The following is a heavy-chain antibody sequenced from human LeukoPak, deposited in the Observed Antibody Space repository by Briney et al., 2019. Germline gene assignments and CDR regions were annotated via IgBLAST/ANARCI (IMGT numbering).Heavy chain of an antibody. V-gene: IGHV3-30*02. Sequence: GESLRLSCAASGFTFSSYGMRWVRQAPSKGLEWVAFIRYDGSNKYYADSVKGRFTISRDNSKNTLYLQMNSLRAEDTAVYYCAKTGRSSFPRYDFWSGYYTDYWGQGTLVTVSS. J-gene: IGHJ4*02. CDR1: GFTFSSYG. CDR2: IRYDGSNK. CDR3: AKTGRSSFPRYDFWSGYYTDY. D-gene: IGHD3-3*01.